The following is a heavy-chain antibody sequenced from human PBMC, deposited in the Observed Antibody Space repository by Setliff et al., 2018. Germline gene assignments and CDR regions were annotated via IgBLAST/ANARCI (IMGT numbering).Heavy chain of an antibody. CDR3: AKRHYPYYLDY. CDR2: FYGSGTT. J-gene: IGHJ4*02. CDR1: GGSISSSTYH. V-gene: IGHV4-39*01. Sequence: SETLSLTCTVSGGSISSSTYHWHWIRQPPGKGREWIGTFYGSGTTNYNPSLKSRATISVDTSKNQFSLNLSSVTAADTAVYYCAKRHYPYYLDYWGQGTLVTVSS. D-gene: IGHD3-10*01.